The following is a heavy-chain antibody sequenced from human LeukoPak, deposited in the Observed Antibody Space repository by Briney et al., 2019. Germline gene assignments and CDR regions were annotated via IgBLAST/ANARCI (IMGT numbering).Heavy chain of an antibody. V-gene: IGHV4-39*01. CDR2: IYYRGIT. D-gene: IGHD3-22*01. CDR1: TLSSYE. J-gene: IGHJ4*02. CDR3: ARHHDSSGLYGPFDY. Sequence: TLSSYEMSWIRQAPGKGLEWIGTIYYRGITYYNASSKSRVTISVDTSKNQFSLKLSSVTAADTAVYFCARHHDSSGLYGPFDYWGQGTLVTVSS.